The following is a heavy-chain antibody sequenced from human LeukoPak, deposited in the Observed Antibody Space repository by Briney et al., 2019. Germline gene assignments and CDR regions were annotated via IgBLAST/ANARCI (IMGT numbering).Heavy chain of an antibody. CDR1: GFTFSSYE. Sequence: GGSLRLSCAASGFTFSSYEMNWVRQAPGKGLEWVAYISSSGRTIYYADSVKGRFTISRDNAKNSLYLQMNSLRGEDTAVYYCARDRNVVVPTARLDRYWYFDLWGRGTLVTVSS. CDR3: ARDRNVVVPTARLDRYWYFDL. CDR2: ISSSGRTI. V-gene: IGHV3-48*03. D-gene: IGHD2-2*01. J-gene: IGHJ2*01.